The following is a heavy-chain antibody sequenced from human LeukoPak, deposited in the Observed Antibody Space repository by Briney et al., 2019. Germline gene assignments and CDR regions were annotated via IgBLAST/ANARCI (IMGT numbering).Heavy chain of an antibody. D-gene: IGHD6-19*01. CDR2: INHSGST. CDR3: ARDVWWLDGY. V-gene: IGHV4-39*07. CDR1: GGSISSGSYY. J-gene: IGHJ4*02. Sequence: SETLSLTCTVSGGSISSGSYYWSWIRQPPGKGLEWIGEINHSGSTNYNPSLKSRVTISVDTSKNQFSLKLSSVTAADTAVYYCARDVWWLDGYWGQGTLVTVSS.